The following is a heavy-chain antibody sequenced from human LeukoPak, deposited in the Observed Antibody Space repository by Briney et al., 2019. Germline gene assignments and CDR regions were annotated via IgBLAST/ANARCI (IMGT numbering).Heavy chain of an antibody. J-gene: IGHJ3*02. V-gene: IGHV3-33*01. CDR3: AREASDAFDI. CDR1: GLSFSSYD. CDR2: IWYDGSNK. Sequence: PGRSLRLSCAASGLSFSSYDMHWVRQAPGQGLEWVALIWYDGSNKNYADSVKGRFTISRDNSKNTLFLQMNSLRAEDTAVYYCAREASDAFDIWGQGTMVTVSS.